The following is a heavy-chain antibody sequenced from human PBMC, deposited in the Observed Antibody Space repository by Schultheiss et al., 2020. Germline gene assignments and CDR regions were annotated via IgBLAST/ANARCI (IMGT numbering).Heavy chain of an antibody. J-gene: IGHJ4*02. CDR1: GFTFSSYW. V-gene: IGHV3-74*01. CDR3: ARGRSWIQLWPGVDY. Sequence: WGSLRLSCAASGFTFSSYWMHWVRQVPGKGLVWVSRIGTDGNDTNYADSVKGRFTISRDNAKNTLYLQMNSLRAEDTAVYFCARGRSWIQLWPGVDYWGQGTLVTVSS. CDR2: IGTDGNDT. D-gene: IGHD5-18*01.